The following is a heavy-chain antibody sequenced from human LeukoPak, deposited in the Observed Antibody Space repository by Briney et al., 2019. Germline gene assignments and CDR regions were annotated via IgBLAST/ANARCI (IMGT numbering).Heavy chain of an antibody. D-gene: IGHD6-13*01. CDR3: AKDIFLVAAGQTDY. CDR2: ISWNSGSI. CDR1: GVTSVEYA. V-gene: IGHV3-9*02. Sequence: PGGSLRLSCAAPGVTSVEYARRAGRQAPGKGLEWVSGISWNSGSIGYADSVKGRFTISRDNAKNSLYLQMNSLRAEDTALYYCAKDIFLVAAGQTDYWGQGTLVTVSS. J-gene: IGHJ4*02.